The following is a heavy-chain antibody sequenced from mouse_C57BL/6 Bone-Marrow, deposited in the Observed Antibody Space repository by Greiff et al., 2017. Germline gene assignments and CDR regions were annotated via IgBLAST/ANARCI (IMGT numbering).Heavy chain of an antibody. Sequence: EVKLMESEGGLVQPGSSMKLSCTASGFTFSDYYMAWVRQVPEKGLEWVANINYDGSSTYYLDFLKSRFIISRDNAKNILYLQMSSLKSEDTATYDCARAYYSNYPDYWGQGTTLTVSS. CDR2: INYDGSST. CDR3: ARAYYSNYPDY. CDR1: GFTFSDYY. V-gene: IGHV5-16*01. J-gene: IGHJ2*01. D-gene: IGHD2-5*01.